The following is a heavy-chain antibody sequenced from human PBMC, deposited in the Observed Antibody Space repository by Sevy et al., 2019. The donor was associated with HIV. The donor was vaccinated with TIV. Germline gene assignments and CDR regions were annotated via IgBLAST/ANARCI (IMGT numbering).Heavy chain of an antibody. J-gene: IGHJ4*02. D-gene: IGHD2-15*01. V-gene: IGHV3-23*01. CDR3: ANGAPILGYCSGGSCFFDY. Sequence: GGSLRLSCAASGFTFSSYAMSWVRQAPGKGLEWVSAISGSGGSTYYADSVKGRFTISRDNSKNTLYLQMNSLRAEDTAVYYCANGAPILGYCSGGSCFFDYWGQGTLVTFSS. CDR2: ISGSGGST. CDR1: GFTFSSYA.